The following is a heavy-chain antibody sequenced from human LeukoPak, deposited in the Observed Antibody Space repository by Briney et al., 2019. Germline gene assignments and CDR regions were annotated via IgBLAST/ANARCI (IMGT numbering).Heavy chain of an antibody. CDR3: ARDQWGITMVRGVKPIDY. CDR2: ISSSSSYI. J-gene: IGHJ4*02. CDR1: GFTFSSYS. V-gene: IGHV3-21*01. Sequence: GGSLRLSCAASGFTFSSYSMNWVRQAPGEGLEWVPSISSSSSYIYYADSVKGRFTISRDNAKNSLYLQMNSLRAEDTAVYYCARDQWGITMVRGVKPIDYWGQGTLVTVSS. D-gene: IGHD3-10*01.